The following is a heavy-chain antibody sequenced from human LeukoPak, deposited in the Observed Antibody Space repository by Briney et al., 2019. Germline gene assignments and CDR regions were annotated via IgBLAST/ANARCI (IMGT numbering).Heavy chain of an antibody. CDR1: GFTFSSYS. CDR2: ISSSSSYI. CDR3: ARDRLRIMTNGMDV. Sequence: GGSLRLPCAASGFTFSSYSMNWVRQAPGKGLEWVSSISSSSSYIYYADSVKGRFTISRDNAKNSLYLQMNSLRAEDTAVYYCARDRLRIMTNGMDVWGQGTTVTVSS. V-gene: IGHV3-21*01. D-gene: IGHD3-16*01. J-gene: IGHJ6*02.